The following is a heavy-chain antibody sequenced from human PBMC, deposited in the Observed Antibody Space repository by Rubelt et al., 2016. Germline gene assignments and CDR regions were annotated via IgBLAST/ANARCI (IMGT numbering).Heavy chain of an antibody. CDR1: GYTFTTYG. CDR2: IRTYNGNT. J-gene: IGHJ5*02. Sequence: QVQLVQSGAEVKKPGASVKVSCKASGYTFTTYGISWVRQAPGQGLEWMGWIRTYNGNTNYAQKLQGTATMTTDTSTRTAYMGLRSLGSDGTAMYFCARGYCSSANCLFNWFDPWGQGTLVTVSS. CDR3: ARGYCSSANCLFNWFDP. D-gene: IGHD2-2*01. V-gene: IGHV1-18*01.